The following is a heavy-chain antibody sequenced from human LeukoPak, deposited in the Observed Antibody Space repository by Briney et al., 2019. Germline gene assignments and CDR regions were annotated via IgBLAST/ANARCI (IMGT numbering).Heavy chain of an antibody. Sequence: GGSLRLSCAASGMTFSKYSMTWVRQAPGKGLEWVSFIDTSSATMYTDSVKGRFTISRDNAKNSLYLQMNSLKVEDTAIYYCARDNWVDCWGQGTLVTVSS. CDR1: GMTFSKYS. V-gene: IGHV3-48*04. CDR3: ARDNWVDC. CDR2: IDTSSAT. J-gene: IGHJ5*01.